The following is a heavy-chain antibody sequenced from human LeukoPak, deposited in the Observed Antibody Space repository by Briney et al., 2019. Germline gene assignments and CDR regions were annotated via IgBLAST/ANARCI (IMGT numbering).Heavy chain of an antibody. Sequence: GGSLRLSCAASGFTFSSYGMSWVRQAPGKGLEWVSAISSSGSTIYYADSVKGRFTISRDNAKNSLYLQMNSLRAEDTAVYYCARDYGGSSPFDYWGQGTLVTVSS. V-gene: IGHV3-48*04. CDR3: ARDYGGSSPFDY. CDR1: GFTFSSYG. D-gene: IGHD4-23*01. CDR2: ISSSGSTI. J-gene: IGHJ4*02.